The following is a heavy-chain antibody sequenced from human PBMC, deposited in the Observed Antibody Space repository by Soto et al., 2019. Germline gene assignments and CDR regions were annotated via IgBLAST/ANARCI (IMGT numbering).Heavy chain of an antibody. CDR1: GGSIRNVY. CDR2: IFHSGNA. D-gene: IGHD2-2*01. CDR3: ARAHAPTLPCDY. J-gene: IGHJ4*01. Sequence: SETLSLTCTVSGGSIRNVYWSWIRQPPGKGLEWIGFIFHSGNAKYNPSLQSRVTISVDTSKNQFSLSLDSVTAADTGVYFCARAHAPTLPCDYWGQGNLGIVYS. V-gene: IGHV4-59*01.